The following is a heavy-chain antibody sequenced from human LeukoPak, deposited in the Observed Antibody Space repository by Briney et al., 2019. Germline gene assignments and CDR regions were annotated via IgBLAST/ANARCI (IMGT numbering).Heavy chain of an antibody. CDR3: AKTRSPSAWYRGLDY. Sequence: GGSLRLSCAASGFTFSSYVMNWVRLAPGKGLEWVSVISTSGGTTYYADSVKGRFTMSRDNSKNTLYLQMNSLRAEDTAVYYCAKTRSPSAWYRGLDYWGQGTLVTVSS. V-gene: IGHV3-23*01. CDR2: ISTSGGTT. CDR1: GFTFSSYV. J-gene: IGHJ4*02. D-gene: IGHD6-19*01.